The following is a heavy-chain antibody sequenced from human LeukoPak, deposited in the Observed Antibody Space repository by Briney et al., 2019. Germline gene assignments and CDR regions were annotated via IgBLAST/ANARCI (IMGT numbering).Heavy chain of an antibody. V-gene: IGHV3-9*01. CDR3: AKDPTGSFDY. CDR1: GFTFDDYA. CDR2: ISWNSGSI. Sequence: GRSLRLSCAASGFTFDDYAMHWVRHAPGKGLEWVSGISWNSGSIGYADSVKGRFTISRDNAKNSLYLQMNSLRAEDTALYYCAKDPTGSFDYWGQGTLVTVSS. J-gene: IGHJ4*02. D-gene: IGHD1-14*01.